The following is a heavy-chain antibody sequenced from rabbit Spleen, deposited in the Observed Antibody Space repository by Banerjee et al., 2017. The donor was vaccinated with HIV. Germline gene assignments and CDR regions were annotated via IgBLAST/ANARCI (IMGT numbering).Heavy chain of an antibody. D-gene: IGHD1-1*01. V-gene: IGHV1S45*01. CDR2: IYTGNGKT. CDR1: GFSFSSGYD. Sequence: QEQLEESGGGLVKPEGSLTLTCKASGFSFSSGYDMCWVRQAPGKGLEWIGCIYTGNGKTYYASWAKGRFTISKSSSTTVTLQMTSLTAADTATYFCARDLTSVIGWNFNLWGQGTLVTVS. CDR3: ARDLTSVIGWNFNL. J-gene: IGHJ4*01.